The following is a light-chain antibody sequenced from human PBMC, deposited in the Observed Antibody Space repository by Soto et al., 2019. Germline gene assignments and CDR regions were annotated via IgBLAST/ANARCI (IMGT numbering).Light chain of an antibody. CDR1: QSISSW. J-gene: IGKJ5*01. CDR3: LQHNSYPIT. Sequence: DIQMTQSPSTLSASVGDRVTSTFRASQSISSWLAWYQQKPGKAPKLLIYKASSLESGVPSRFSGSGSGTEFTLTISSLQPEDFGTYYCLQHNSYPITFGQGTRLEIK. CDR2: KAS. V-gene: IGKV1-5*03.